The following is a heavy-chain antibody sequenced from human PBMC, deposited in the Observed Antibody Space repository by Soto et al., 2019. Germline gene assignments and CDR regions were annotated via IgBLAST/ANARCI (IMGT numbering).Heavy chain of an antibody. V-gene: IGHV1-2*02. CDR1: GPTFIAYY. D-gene: IGHD1-1*01. Sequence: QLVQSGAEVKKPGASVKVSCKTSGPTFIAYYIHWVRQAPGQGLEWMGRIDHKRGGTTYEQKFLGRVTMTRVTSINTAYMELNTLTSDDTALYYCARISVEVPEWGQGTLITVSS. CDR3: ARISVEVPE. CDR2: IDHKRGGT. J-gene: IGHJ4*02.